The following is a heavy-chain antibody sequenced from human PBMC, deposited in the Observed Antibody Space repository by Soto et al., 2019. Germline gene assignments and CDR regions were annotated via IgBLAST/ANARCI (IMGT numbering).Heavy chain of an antibody. CDR1: GFTFSSYA. V-gene: IGHV3-64*01. CDR2: ISSNGGST. CDR3: ARSDYGEDYWYFDL. Sequence: PGGSLRLSCAASGFTFSSYAMHWVRQAPGKGLEYVSAISSNGGSTYYANSVKGRFTISRDNSKNTLYLQMGSLRAEDMAVYYCARSDYGEDYWYFDLWGRGTLVT. D-gene: IGHD4-17*01. J-gene: IGHJ2*01.